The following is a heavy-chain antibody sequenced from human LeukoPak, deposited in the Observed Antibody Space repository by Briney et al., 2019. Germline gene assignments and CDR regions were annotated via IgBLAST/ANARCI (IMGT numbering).Heavy chain of an antibody. J-gene: IGHJ3*02. D-gene: IGHD2-21*02. CDR1: GFTFSSYA. V-gene: IGHV3-23*01. CDR2: ISGSGGST. Sequence: AGGSLRLSCAASGFTFSSYAMSWVRQAPGKGLEWVSAISGSGGSTYYADSVKGRFTISRDYSKNTLYLQMNSLRAEDTAVYYCAKLGYCGCDCHLGAFDIWGQGTMLTVSS. CDR3: AKLGYCGCDCHLGAFDI.